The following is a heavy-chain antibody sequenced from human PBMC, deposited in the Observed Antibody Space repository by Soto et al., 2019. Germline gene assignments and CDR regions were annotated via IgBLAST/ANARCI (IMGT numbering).Heavy chain of an antibody. CDR3: ARVGVAYCGGDCYLVGYYGMDV. Sequence: QVQLVQSGAEVKKPGSSVKVSCKASGGTFSSYAISWVRQAPGQGLERMGGIIPIFGTANYAQKFQGRVTITADESTSTAYMELSSLRSEDTAMYYCARVGVAYCGGDCYLVGYYGMDVWGQGTTVTVSS. J-gene: IGHJ6*02. CDR2: IIPIFGTA. V-gene: IGHV1-69*01. CDR1: GGTFSSYA. D-gene: IGHD2-21*02.